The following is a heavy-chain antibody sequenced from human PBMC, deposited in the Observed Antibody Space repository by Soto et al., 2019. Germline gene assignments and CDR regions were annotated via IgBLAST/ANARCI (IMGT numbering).Heavy chain of an antibody. V-gene: IGHV1-18*01. J-gene: IGHJ5*02. CDR1: GYTFTTYG. D-gene: IGHD3-16*01. Sequence: ASVKVSCKASGYTFTTYGISWVRQAPGQGLEWMGWINPYNGNTNYAQKLQGRVTMTTDTSTSTAYMELRSLRSDDTAVYYCARDPGGGNWFDPGGQGTLVTVSS. CDR2: INPYNGNT. CDR3: ARDPGGGNWFDP.